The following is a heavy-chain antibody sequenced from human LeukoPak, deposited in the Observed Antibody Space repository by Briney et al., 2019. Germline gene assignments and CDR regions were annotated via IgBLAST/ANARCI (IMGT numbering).Heavy chain of an antibody. V-gene: IGHV4-38-2*01. D-gene: IGHD4-17*01. CDR2: IFRSGNT. Sequence: SGTLSLTCSVSGYPINSGYFWAWIRQPPGKGLEWTGTIFRSGNTHFHPSLKSRHTMSVDTSKNQISLELRSVTAADTAMYYCARTRHDFGDYDDAFDIWGQGTMVIVSS. CDR3: ARTRHDFGDYDDAFDI. J-gene: IGHJ3*02. CDR1: GYPINSGYF.